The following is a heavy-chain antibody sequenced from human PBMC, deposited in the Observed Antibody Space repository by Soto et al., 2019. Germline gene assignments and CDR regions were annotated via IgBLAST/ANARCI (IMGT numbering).Heavy chain of an antibody. CDR1: GYPFTDYD. J-gene: IGHJ5*02. CDR3: ARVMDDWNSVRFEP. V-gene: IGHV1-2*02. D-gene: IGHD1-7*01. CDR2: SNPNSGCT. Sequence: QVWLLQSGAEVKMPGASVKVSCKASGYPFTDYDLHWARQAPGQALEWMGWSNPNSGCTDYAQKFQGRVTMTRDTSISTAYMELSALKCDGTAVYYCARVMDDWNSVRFEPWGQGTLVTVSS.